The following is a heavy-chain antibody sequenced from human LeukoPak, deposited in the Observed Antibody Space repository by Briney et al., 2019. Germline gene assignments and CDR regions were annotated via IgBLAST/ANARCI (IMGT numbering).Heavy chain of an antibody. V-gene: IGHV5-51*01. Sequence: LGESLKISCKGSGYRFTTYWIGWVRQRPGKGLEWMGIIYPGDSDTRYSPSFQGQVTISADKSINTAYLQWSSLKASDTAMYYCAIMITFGGVIVNTNDPFDIWGQGTMVTVSS. D-gene: IGHD3-16*01. CDR3: AIMITFGGVIVNTNDPFDI. CDR2: IYPGDSDT. J-gene: IGHJ3*02. CDR1: GYRFTTYW.